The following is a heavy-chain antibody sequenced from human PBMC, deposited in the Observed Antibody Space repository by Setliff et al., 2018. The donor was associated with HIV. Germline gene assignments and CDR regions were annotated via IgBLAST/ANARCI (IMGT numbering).Heavy chain of an antibody. Sequence: GASVKVSCKASGYTFTDYNIAWLRQAPGQGLEWVGWISTFNGNTDSAQRLQGRVTMTTDTSTSTAYMELRSLRSDDRAVYYCARAAYCSGGVCFHRPYFDQWGQGSLVTVPQ. V-gene: IGHV1-18*01. J-gene: IGHJ4*02. CDR2: ISTFNGNT. CDR3: ARAAYCSGGVCFHRPYFDQ. CDR1: GYTFTDYN. D-gene: IGHD2-15*01.